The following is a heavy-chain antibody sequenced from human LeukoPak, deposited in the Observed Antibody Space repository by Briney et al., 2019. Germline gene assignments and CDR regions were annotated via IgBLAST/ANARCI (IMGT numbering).Heavy chain of an antibody. D-gene: IGHD6-6*01. Sequence: GGSLRLSCAASGFTFDDYGMSWVRQAPGKGLEWVANIKQDGSEKYYVDSVKGRFTISRDNAKNSLYLQMNSLRAEDTAVYYCARGLGPIAMFDPWGQGTLVTVSS. CDR2: IKQDGSEK. CDR3: ARGLGPIAMFDP. J-gene: IGHJ5*02. CDR1: GFTFDDYG. V-gene: IGHV3-7*03.